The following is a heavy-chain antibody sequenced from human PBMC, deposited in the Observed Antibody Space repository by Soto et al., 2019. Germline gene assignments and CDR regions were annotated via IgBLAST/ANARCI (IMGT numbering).Heavy chain of an antibody. V-gene: IGHV3-21*01. CDR1: GFTFSSSA. J-gene: IGHJ4*02. D-gene: IGHD2-8*01. CDR2: ITSSSSYI. Sequence: GGSLRLSCAASGFTFSSSAMSWVRQAPGKGLEWVSFITSSSSYIYYADSVKGRFTISRDNAKKSLYLQMNSLRAGDTAVYYCARDPNLARWGQGTLVTVSS. CDR3: ARDPNLAR.